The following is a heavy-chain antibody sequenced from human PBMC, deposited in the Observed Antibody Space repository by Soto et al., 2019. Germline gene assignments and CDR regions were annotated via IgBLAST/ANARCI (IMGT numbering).Heavy chain of an antibody. CDR1: GGSISSYY. J-gene: IGHJ5*02. D-gene: IGHD2-15*01. CDR2: IYYSGST. V-gene: IGHV4-59*08. Sequence: SETLSLTCTVSGGSISSYYWSWIRQPPGKGLEWIGYIYYSGSTNYNPSLKSRVTISVDTSKNQFSLKLSSVTAADTAVYYCARHGGGYCSGGSCYMWFDPWGQGTLVTVSS. CDR3: ARHGGGYCSGGSCYMWFDP.